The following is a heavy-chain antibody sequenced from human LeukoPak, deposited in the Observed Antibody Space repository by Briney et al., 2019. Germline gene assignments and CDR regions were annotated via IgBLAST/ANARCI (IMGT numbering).Heavy chain of an antibody. Sequence: PSETLSLTCTVSGGSISSGSYYWSWIRQPAGKGLEWIGRIYTSGSTNYNPSLKSRVTISVDTSKNQFSLKLSSVNAADTAVYYCARGRRVPYYYDSSGYYGFQHWGQGTLVTVSS. CDR3: ARGRRVPYYYDSSGYYGFQH. CDR2: IYTSGST. CDR1: GGSISSGSYY. J-gene: IGHJ1*01. V-gene: IGHV4-61*02. D-gene: IGHD3-22*01.